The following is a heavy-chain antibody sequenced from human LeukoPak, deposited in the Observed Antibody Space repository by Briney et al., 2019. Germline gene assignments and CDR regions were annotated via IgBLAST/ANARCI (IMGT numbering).Heavy chain of an antibody. CDR3: ARDLGSRGNSFDF. CDR2: IWYDGNNK. V-gene: IGHV3-33*08. Sequence: PGGSLRLSCAASGFTFSSSAMSWVRQAPGKGLEWVAVIWYDGNNKYYADSVKGRFTISRDNSKNTLYLQMNSLRAEDTAVYYCARDLGSRGNSFDFWGQGTLVTVSS. J-gene: IGHJ4*02. CDR1: GFTFSSSA. D-gene: IGHD3-16*01.